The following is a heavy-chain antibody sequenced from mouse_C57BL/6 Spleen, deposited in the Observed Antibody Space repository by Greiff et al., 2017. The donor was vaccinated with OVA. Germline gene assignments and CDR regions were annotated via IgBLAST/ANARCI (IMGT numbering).Heavy chain of an antibody. D-gene: IGHD2-2*01. CDR3: AQGGYGYDGAWFAY. Sequence: EVQGVESGGGLVKPGGSLKLSCAASGFTFSDYGMHWVRQAPEKGLEWVAYISSGSSTIYYADTVKGRFTISRDNAKNTLFLQMTSLRSEDTAMYYCAQGGYGYDGAWFAYWGQGTLVTVSA. CDR1: GFTFSDYG. J-gene: IGHJ3*01. CDR2: ISSGSSTI. V-gene: IGHV5-17*01.